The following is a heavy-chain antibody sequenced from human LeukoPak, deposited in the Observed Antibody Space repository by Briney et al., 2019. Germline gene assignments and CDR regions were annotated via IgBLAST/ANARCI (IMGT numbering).Heavy chain of an antibody. CDR1: GGSFSGYY. CDR3: ARVRAVVVVAALAGGYFDY. Sequence: SETLSLTCAVYGGSFSGYYWSWIRQPPGKGLEWIGEINHSGSTNYNPSLKSRVTISVDTSKNQFSLKLSTVTAADTAVYYCARVRAVVVVAALAGGYFDYWGQGTLVTVSS. J-gene: IGHJ4*02. CDR2: INHSGST. V-gene: IGHV4-34*01. D-gene: IGHD2-15*01.